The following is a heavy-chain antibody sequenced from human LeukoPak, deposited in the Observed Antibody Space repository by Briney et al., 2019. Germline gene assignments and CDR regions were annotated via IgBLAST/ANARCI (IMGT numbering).Heavy chain of an antibody. CDR1: GGSVSSGGYS. CDR2: IYYSGST. CDR3: ARDRSSGWFLFDP. Sequence: PSETLSLTCAVSGGSVSSGGYSWSWIRQPPGKGLEWIGGIYYSGSTYYNPSLKSRVTLSVDTSKNQFSLRLSSVTAADTAVYYCARDRSSGWFLFDPWGQGTLVTVSS. D-gene: IGHD6-19*01. V-gene: IGHV4-30-4*07. J-gene: IGHJ5*02.